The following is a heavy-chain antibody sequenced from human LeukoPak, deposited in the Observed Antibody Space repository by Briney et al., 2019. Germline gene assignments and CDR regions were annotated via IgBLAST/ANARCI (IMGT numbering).Heavy chain of an antibody. Sequence: PSETLSLTCTVSGGSITSSGYYWGWIRQPPGQGLEWIASIHYSGITYYNPSLKSRVTISVDTSKNQFSLKLSSVTAADTAVYYCARYGGQSEFDYWGQGTLVTVSS. D-gene: IGHD4-23*01. J-gene: IGHJ4*02. V-gene: IGHV4-39*01. CDR1: GGSITSSGYY. CDR2: IHYSGIT. CDR3: ARYGGQSEFDY.